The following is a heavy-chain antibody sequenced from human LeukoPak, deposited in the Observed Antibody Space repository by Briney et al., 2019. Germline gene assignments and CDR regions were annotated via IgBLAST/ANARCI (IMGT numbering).Heavy chain of an antibody. Sequence: PGGSLRLSCAASGFTFSSYHINWVRQSPGKGLEWVSSISSNSEYIYYADSVKGRFTISRDNAKNSLYLQMNSLRAEDTAVYYCAKDDREAAGQIWGQGTLVTVSS. CDR3: AKDDREAAGQI. V-gene: IGHV3-21*01. CDR2: ISSNSEYI. CDR1: GFTFSSYH. J-gene: IGHJ4*02. D-gene: IGHD6-13*01.